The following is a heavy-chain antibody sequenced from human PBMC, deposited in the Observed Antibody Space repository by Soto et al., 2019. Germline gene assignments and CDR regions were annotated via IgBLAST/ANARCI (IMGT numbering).Heavy chain of an antibody. D-gene: IGHD1-26*01. CDR1: GGTFSSYA. CDR3: ARGGSGSYYFDY. Sequence: ASVKVSCKASGGTFSSYAISWVRQAPGQGLEWMGGIIPILGITNYAQKFQGRVTITADKSPSTAYMELSSLRSEDTAVYYCARGGSGSYYFDYWGQGTLVTVSS. V-gene: IGHV1-69*10. J-gene: IGHJ4*02. CDR2: IIPILGIT.